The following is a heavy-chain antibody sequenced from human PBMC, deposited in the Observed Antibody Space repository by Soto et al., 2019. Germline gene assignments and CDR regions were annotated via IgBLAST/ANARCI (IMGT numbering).Heavy chain of an antibody. CDR1: GGSISSGGYS. J-gene: IGHJ5*02. CDR3: ARVHSSSWYNWFDP. Sequence: SLTCAVSGGSISSGGYSWSWIRQPPGKGLEWIGYIYHSGSTYYNPSLKSRVTISVDRSKNQFSLKLSSVTAADTAVYYCARVHSSSWYNWFDPWAQGTLVPVSS. CDR2: IYHSGST. D-gene: IGHD6-13*01. V-gene: IGHV4-30-2*01.